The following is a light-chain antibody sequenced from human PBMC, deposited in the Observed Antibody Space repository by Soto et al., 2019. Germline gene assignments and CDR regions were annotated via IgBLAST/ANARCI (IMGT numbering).Light chain of an antibody. CDR1: QSVSSN. Sequence: EIGMTQSPATLSVSPGARATLSCRASQSVSSNLAWYQQKPGQAPSLLIYGASTRATGTPARFSGSGSGTEFTLTISSLQSEDFAVYYCQQYIRCPLTFGGGTKVEIK. V-gene: IGKV3-15*01. J-gene: IGKJ4*01. CDR3: QQYIRCPLT. CDR2: GAS.